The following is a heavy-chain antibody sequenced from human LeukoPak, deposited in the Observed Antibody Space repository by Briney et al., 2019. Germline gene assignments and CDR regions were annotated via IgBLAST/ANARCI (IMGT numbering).Heavy chain of an antibody. CDR3: TTATQH. CDR2: IRSKTDGGTT. J-gene: IGHJ4*02. V-gene: IGHV3-15*01. CDR1: GFIFSNAW. Sequence: AGGSLRLSCAASGFIFSNAWMSWVRQGPGKGLEWVGRIRSKTDGGTTDFAAPVKGRFTISRDDSQNTLSLHMNSLKTEDTAVYYCTTATQHWGQGTLVTVSS.